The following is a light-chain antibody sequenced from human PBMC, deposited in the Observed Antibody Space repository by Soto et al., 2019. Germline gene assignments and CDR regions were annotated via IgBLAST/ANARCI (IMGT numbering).Light chain of an antibody. V-gene: IGLV2-8*01. Sequence: QSALTQSPSASGYPGQSVTISCTGTSRDIGGYNSVSWYQQHPGKAPKVMIYDVTKRPSGVPDRFSGSKSGNTASLTVSALQAEDEADYYCSSYTDRKHLVFGTGTKLTVL. CDR1: SRDIGGYNS. J-gene: IGLJ1*01. CDR3: SSYTDRKHLV. CDR2: DVT.